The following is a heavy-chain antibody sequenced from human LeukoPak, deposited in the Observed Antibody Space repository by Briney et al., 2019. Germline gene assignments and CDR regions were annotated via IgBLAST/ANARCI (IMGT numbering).Heavy chain of an antibody. J-gene: IGHJ4*02. D-gene: IGHD5-18*01. CDR2: LNPGGGSR. Sequence: ASVKVSCKASGYTFTNYYLHWVRQAPGQGLEWMGILNPGGGSRNYAQKFQGRVTMTRDTSTSTVYMELSSLRSEDTAVYYCAREIGPIQLHLWGPAFDYWGQGTLVTVSS. CDR1: GYTFTNYY. V-gene: IGHV1-46*01. CDR3: AREIGPIQLHLWGPAFDY.